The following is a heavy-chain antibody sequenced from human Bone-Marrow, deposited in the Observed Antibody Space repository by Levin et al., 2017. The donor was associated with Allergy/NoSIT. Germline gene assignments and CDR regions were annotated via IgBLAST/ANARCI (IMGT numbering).Heavy chain of an antibody. D-gene: IGHD1-26*01. V-gene: IGHV1-24*01. J-gene: IGHJ3*02. CDR2: FDPEDGET. Sequence: ASVKVSCKVSGYTLTELSMHWVRQAPGKGLEWMGGFDPEDGETIYAQKFQGRVTMTEDTSTDTAYMELSSLRSEDTAVYYCATLEWEAEIVGATQDAFDIWGQGTMVTVSS. CDR1: GYTLTELS. CDR3: ATLEWEAEIVGATQDAFDI.